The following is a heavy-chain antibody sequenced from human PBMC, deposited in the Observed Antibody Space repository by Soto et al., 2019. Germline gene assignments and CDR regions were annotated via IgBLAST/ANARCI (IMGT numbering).Heavy chain of an antibody. CDR1: GFTFRSYA. V-gene: IGHV3-23*01. Sequence: EVQLLESGGGLLQPGGSLRLSCAASGFTFRSYAMSWVRQAPGKGLEWVSAISGSGGSTYYADFVKGRFTISRDNSKNTLYVEMDRLRTEDTAVYFCAKLKDDYSSVWLRYFDDWGPGTLVTVSS. CDR3: AKLKDDYSSVWLRYFDD. J-gene: IGHJ4*02. D-gene: IGHD6-19*01. CDR2: ISGSGGST.